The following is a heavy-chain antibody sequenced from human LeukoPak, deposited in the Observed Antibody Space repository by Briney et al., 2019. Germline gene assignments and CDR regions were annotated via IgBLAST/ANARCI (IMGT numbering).Heavy chain of an antibody. CDR2: IYTIGST. CDR1: GGSISSYY. V-gene: IGHV4-4*07. J-gene: IGHJ2*01. CDR3: ATGIYDYGDYDPYWYFDL. Sequence: PSETLSLTCTVSGGSISSYYWSWIRQPAGKGLEWIGRIYTIGSTNYNPSLKSRVTMSVDTYKNKFSLKLSSVTAADTAVYYCATGIYDYGDYDPYWYFDLWGRGTLVTVSS. D-gene: IGHD4-17*01.